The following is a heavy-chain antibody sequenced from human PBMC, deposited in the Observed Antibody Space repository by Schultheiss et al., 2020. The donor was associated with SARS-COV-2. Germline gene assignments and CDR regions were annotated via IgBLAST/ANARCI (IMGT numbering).Heavy chain of an antibody. J-gene: IGHJ4*03. Sequence: ASVKVSCKASGGTFSSYAISWVRQAPGQGLEWMGGINPNSGGTNYAQKFQGRVTMTRDTSISIAYMEVSRLRSDDTAVYYCARGLGIAVAGADYWGQGTMVTVSS. CDR2: INPNSGGT. CDR3: ARGLGIAVAGADY. V-gene: IGHV1-2*02. D-gene: IGHD6-19*01. CDR1: GGTFSSYA.